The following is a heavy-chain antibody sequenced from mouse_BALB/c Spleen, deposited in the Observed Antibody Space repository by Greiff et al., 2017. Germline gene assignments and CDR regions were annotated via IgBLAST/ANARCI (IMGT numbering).Heavy chain of an antibody. D-gene: IGHD2-1*01. CDR2: ISYSGST. CDR3: ARVYYGNYDYAMDY. Sequence: EVQLQESGPGLVKPSQSLSLTCTVTGYSITSDYAWNWIRQFPGNKLEWMGYISYSGSTSYNPSLKSRISITRDTSKNQFFLQLNSVTTEDTATYYCARVYYGNYDYAMDYWGQGTSVTVSS. CDR1: GYSITSDYA. V-gene: IGHV3-2*02. J-gene: IGHJ4*01.